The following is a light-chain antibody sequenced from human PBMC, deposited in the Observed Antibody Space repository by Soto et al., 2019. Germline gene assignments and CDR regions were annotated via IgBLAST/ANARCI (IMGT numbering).Light chain of an antibody. Sequence: EIVLTQSPGTLSLSPGERATLSCRASQSFSSYYLAWYQQKPGQAPSLLIYDATNRATGIPARFSGSGSETDFTLTISSLEPEDFAVYYCQQRSNWPLITFGQGTRLEI. V-gene: IGKV3-11*01. CDR2: DAT. J-gene: IGKJ5*01. CDR3: QQRSNWPLIT. CDR1: QSFSSY.